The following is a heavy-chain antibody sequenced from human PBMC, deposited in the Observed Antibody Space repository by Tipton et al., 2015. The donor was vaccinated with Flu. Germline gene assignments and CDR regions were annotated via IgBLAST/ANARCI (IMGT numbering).Heavy chain of an antibody. J-gene: IGHJ4*02. CDR3: ARACDYGDKGGFDY. CDR1: GGSISSYY. D-gene: IGHD4-17*01. CDR2: IYYSGST. V-gene: IGHV4-59*01. Sequence: TLSLTCTVSGGSISSYYWSWIRQPPGKGLEWIGYIYYSGSTNYNPSLKSRVTISVDTSKNQFSLKLSSVTAADTAVYYCARACDYGDKGGFDYWGQGTLVTVSS.